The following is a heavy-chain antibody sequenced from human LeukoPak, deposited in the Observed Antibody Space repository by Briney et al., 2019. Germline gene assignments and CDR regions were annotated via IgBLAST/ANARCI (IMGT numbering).Heavy chain of an antibody. CDR2: ISVSGHRT. CDR3: VKDLVGYDSSNYRDC. D-gene: IGHD3-22*01. Sequence: GGSLRLSCAASGFTFSSYSMSWVRQAPGKGLEWISGISVSGHRTYHAASVKGRFTISRDNSNNMVYLQMNGLRAEDTAVYYCVKDLVGYDSSNYRDCWGQGTLVTVSS. J-gene: IGHJ4*02. CDR1: GFTFSSYS. V-gene: IGHV3-23*01.